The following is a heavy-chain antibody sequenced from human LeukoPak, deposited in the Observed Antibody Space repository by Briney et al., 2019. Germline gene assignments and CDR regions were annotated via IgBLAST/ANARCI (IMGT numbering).Heavy chain of an antibody. CDR1: GFTFSSYS. CDR2: ISSSSSYI. Sequence: GGSLRLSCAASGFTFSSYSMNWVRQAPGKGLEWVSSISSSSSYIYYADSVKGRFTISRDNAKNSLYLQMNSLRAEDTAVYYCAREDITIFGVATDPWGQGTLVTVSS. J-gene: IGHJ5*02. V-gene: IGHV3-21*01. D-gene: IGHD3-3*01. CDR3: AREDITIFGVATDP.